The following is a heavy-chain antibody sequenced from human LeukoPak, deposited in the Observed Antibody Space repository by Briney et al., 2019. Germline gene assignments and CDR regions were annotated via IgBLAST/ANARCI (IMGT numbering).Heavy chain of an antibody. V-gene: IGHV4-59*01. CDR1: GGSISSYF. Sequence: PSETLSLTCTVSGGSISSYFWSWIRQPPGKGLEWIGYIYDSGSTNYNPSLKSRVTISVDTSKNRFSLKLSSVTAADTAVYYCAREAYCGGDCYSGCDYWGQGTLVTVSS. D-gene: IGHD2-21*02. CDR2: IYDSGST. J-gene: IGHJ4*02. CDR3: AREAYCGGDCYSGCDY.